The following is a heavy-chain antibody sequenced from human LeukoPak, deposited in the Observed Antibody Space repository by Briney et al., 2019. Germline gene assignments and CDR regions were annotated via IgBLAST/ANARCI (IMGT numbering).Heavy chain of an antibody. J-gene: IGHJ3*02. Sequence: SETLSLTCTVSGGSISSYYWSWIRQPPGKGLEWIGYIYYSGSTNYNPSLKNRVTISVDTSKNQFSLKLSSVTAADTAVYYCARRAITMVRGVPRGAFDIWGQGTMVTVSS. V-gene: IGHV4-59*12. CDR3: ARRAITMVRGVPRGAFDI. CDR2: IYYSGST. CDR1: GGSISSYY. D-gene: IGHD3-10*01.